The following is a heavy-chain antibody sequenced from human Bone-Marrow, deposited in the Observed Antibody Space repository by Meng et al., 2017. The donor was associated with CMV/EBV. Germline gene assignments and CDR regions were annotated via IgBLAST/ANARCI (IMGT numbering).Heavy chain of an antibody. D-gene: IGHD1-26*01. V-gene: IGHV3-30*04. CDR1: GFTFATHH. J-gene: IGHJ4*02. Sequence: GESLKISCVASGFTFATHHIHWVRQTPGKGLEWVAIISPDGKTTHYADFVRGRFTISRDNSKKTLYLQMSNLGADDTAEYYCARDYTGNYCIDFWCLGTLVTISS. CDR3: ARDYTGNYCIDF. CDR2: ISPDGKTT.